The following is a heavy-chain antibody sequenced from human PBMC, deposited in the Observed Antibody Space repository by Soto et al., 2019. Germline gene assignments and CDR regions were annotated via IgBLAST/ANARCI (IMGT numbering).Heavy chain of an antibody. CDR1: GYTFTSYG. D-gene: IGHD2-2*01. CDR2: ISAYNGNT. CDR3: ARDRTIPAAISNYYYGRDV. J-gene: IGHJ6*02. Sequence: ASVKVSCKASGYTFTSYGISWVRQAPGQGLEWMGWISAYNGNTNYAQKLQGRVTMTTDTSTSTAYMELRSLRSDDTAVYYCARDRTIPAAISNYYYGRDVWGQGTTVTVSS. V-gene: IGHV1-18*01.